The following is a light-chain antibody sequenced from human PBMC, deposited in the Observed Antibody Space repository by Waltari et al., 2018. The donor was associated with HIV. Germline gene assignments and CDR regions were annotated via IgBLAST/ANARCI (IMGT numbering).Light chain of an antibody. CDR1: SSNIGKNY. CDR3: GTWDSSLSAAV. J-gene: IGLJ7*02. Sequence: QSVLTQPPSVSAAPGQKVTISCSGSSSNIGKNYVSWYQQPPGTAPKLPIYAYNKRPCGIPDRFSGSKSGTSATLGITGLQTGDEADYYGGTWDSSLSAAVFGGGTQLTAL. CDR2: AYN. V-gene: IGLV1-51*01.